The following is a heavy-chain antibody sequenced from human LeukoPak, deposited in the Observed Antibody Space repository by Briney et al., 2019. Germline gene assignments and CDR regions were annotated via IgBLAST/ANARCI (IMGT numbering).Heavy chain of an antibody. CDR3: TRKYFDC. CDR2: IKQDGSEK. J-gene: IGHJ4*02. V-gene: IGHV3-7*01. Sequence: GGSLRLSCAASGFTFSSYWMHWIRQAPGKGLEWVANIKQDGSEKYYVDSVKGRFTIVRDNAKNSLYLQVNSLRAEDTAVYYCTRKYFDCWGQGTVVTVSS. CDR1: GFTFSSYW.